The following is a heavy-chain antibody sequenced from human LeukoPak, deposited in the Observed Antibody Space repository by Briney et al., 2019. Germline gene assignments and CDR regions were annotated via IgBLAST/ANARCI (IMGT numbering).Heavy chain of an antibody. V-gene: IGHV1-46*01. CDR1: GYTFTSYY. CDR3: ARDRTDYYDSSGYHDY. J-gene: IGHJ4*02. D-gene: IGHD3-22*01. Sequence: GASVKVSCXASGYTFTSYYMHWARQAPGQGLEWMGIINPSGGSTSYAQKFQGRVTMTRDTSTSTVYMELSSLRSEDTAVYYCARDRTDYYDSSGYHDYWGQGTLVTVSS. CDR2: INPSGGST.